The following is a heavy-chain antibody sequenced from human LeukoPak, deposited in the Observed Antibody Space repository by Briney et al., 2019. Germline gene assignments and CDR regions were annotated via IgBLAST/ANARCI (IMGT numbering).Heavy chain of an antibody. V-gene: IGHV3-30*02. Sequence: GGSLRLSCVASGFSLTTYGMLWVRQAPGKGLLWVAFMRSDGTSKYYGDSVEGRFTISRDNSKSTLYLLMNSLSAGDTGIYYCAKDRPIKGGFDPWGQGTPVTVSS. CDR1: GFSLTTYG. J-gene: IGHJ5*02. CDR3: AKDRPIKGGFDP. D-gene: IGHD3-16*01. CDR2: MRSDGTSK.